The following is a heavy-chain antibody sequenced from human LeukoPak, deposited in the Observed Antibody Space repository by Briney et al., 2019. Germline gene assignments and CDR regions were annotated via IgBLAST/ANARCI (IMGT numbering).Heavy chain of an antibody. V-gene: IGHV4-59*08. CDR1: GGSISSYY. J-gene: IGHJ5*02. Sequence: SETLSLTCTVSGGSISSYYWSWIRQPPGKGLEWIGYIYYSGSTNYNPSLKSRVTISVDMSKNQFSLKLSSVTAADTAVYYCARVRPAAMEGGGWFDPWGQGTLVTVSS. CDR3: ARVRPAAMEGGGWFDP. D-gene: IGHD2-2*01. CDR2: IYYSGST.